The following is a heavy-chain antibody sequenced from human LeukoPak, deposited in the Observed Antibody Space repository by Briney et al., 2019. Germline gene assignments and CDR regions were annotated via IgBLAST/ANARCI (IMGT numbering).Heavy chain of an antibody. J-gene: IGHJ4*02. CDR3: ARDTYEYSSGYIDCFDS. Sequence: SGTLSLTCAVSGGSISSHYWSWIRQPPGKGLEWNGYMHYSGGTNSNPSLRSRVTMSVDTSKSHFSLRLTSVTAAGTAVYYCARDTYEYSSGYIDCFDSWGPGTLVTVSS. V-gene: IGHV4-59*11. CDR2: MHYSGGT. CDR1: GGSISSHY. D-gene: IGHD3-22*01.